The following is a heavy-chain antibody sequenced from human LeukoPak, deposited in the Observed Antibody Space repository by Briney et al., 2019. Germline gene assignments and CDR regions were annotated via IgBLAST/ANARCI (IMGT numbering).Heavy chain of an antibody. CDR2: IIPIFGTA. J-gene: IGHJ5*02. CDR3: AREWGGDSSGTNWFDP. CDR1: GGTFSSYA. D-gene: IGHD3-22*01. Sequence: SVKVSCKASGGTFSSYAISWVRQAPGQGLEWMGGIIPIFGTANYAQKFQGRVTITTDESTSTAYMELSSLRSEDTAVYYCAREWGGDSSGTNWFDPWGQGTLVTVSS. V-gene: IGHV1-69*05.